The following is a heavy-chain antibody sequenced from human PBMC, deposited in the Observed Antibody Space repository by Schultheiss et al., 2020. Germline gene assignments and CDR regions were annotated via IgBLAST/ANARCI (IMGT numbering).Heavy chain of an antibody. D-gene: IGHD6-13*01. CDR1: GYTFTSYY. CDR2: ISAYNGNT. V-gene: IGHV1-18*04. Sequence: GESLKISCKASGYTFTSYYMHWVRQAPGQGLEWMGWISAYNGNTNYAQKLQGRVTMTTDTSTSTAYMELRSLRSDDTAVYYCARDGSWPEAPDYWGQGTLVTVSS. J-gene: IGHJ4*02. CDR3: ARDGSWPEAPDY.